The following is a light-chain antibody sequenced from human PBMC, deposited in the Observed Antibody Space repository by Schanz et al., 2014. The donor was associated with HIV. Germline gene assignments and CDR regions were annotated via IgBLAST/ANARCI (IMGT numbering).Light chain of an antibody. CDR1: SSDVGGFNY. V-gene: IGLV2-14*03. Sequence: QSALTQSASVSGSPGQSITISCTGTSSDVGGFNYVSWYQQHPGRAPKLILYDVSSRPSGVSNRFSGSKSGNTASLTISGLQAEDEADYYCSSYTTSPTVVFGGGTKLTVL. J-gene: IGLJ2*01. CDR3: SSYTTSPTVV. CDR2: DVS.